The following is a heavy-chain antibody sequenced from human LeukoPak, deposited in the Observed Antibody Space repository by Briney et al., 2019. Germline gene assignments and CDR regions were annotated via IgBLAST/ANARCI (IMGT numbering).Heavy chain of an antibody. Sequence: GGSLRLSCVASGFTFSSFWMSWVRQAPGKGLGWVGWINQDESDKQYVDSVKGRFTISGDNAKNSIYLQMNSLRAEDTAVYYCARPPSRAFDIWGQGTMVTVSS. D-gene: IGHD2-2*01. J-gene: IGHJ3*02. CDR2: INQDESDK. V-gene: IGHV3-7*01. CDR3: ARPPSRAFDI. CDR1: GFTFSSFW.